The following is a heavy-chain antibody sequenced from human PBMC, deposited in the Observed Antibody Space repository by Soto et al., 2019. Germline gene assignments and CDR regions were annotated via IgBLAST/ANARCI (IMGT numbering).Heavy chain of an antibody. D-gene: IGHD3-10*01. CDR3: AKVIGGSESYWGGSHYYYALDV. Sequence: PGGSLRLSCAASGFTFRDYAMYWVRQAPGKGLEWVSVISGSDGTTFYADSVRGRVTSSRDNSRNMVYLQMISLRAEDTAVYYCAKVIGGSESYWGGSHYYYALDVWGQGTTVTVSS. CDR2: ISGSDGTT. V-gene: IGHV3-23*01. J-gene: IGHJ6*02. CDR1: GFTFRDYA.